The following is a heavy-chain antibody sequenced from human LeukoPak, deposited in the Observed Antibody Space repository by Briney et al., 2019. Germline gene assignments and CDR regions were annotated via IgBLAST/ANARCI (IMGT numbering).Heavy chain of an antibody. Sequence: GGSLRLSCAAPGFTFSSYWKTWVRQAPGKGLEWVASIEQDGSEKYYVDSVKGRFTISRDNAKNSLYLQMNSLRAEDTAVYYCASGNYYFDYWGQGTLVTVSS. CDR3: ASGNYYFDY. CDR1: GFTFSSYW. V-gene: IGHV3-7*05. D-gene: IGHD1-1*01. J-gene: IGHJ4*02. CDR2: IEQDGSEK.